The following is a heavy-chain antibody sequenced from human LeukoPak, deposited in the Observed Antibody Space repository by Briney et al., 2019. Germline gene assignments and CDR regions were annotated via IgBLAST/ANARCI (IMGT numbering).Heavy chain of an antibody. CDR1: GFTFSSYA. CDR2: IIGSSSTI. J-gene: IGHJ4*02. Sequence: GGSLRLSCAASGFTFSSYAMSWVRQAPGKGLEWVSYIIGSSSTIYYADSVKGRFTISRDNAKNSLYLQMDSLRAEDTAVYYCVRASGSYQIFDYWGQGTLVTVSS. D-gene: IGHD1-26*01. V-gene: IGHV3-48*01. CDR3: VRASGSYQIFDY.